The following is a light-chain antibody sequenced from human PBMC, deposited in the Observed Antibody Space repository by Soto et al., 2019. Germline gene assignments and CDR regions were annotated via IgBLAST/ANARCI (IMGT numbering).Light chain of an antibody. Sequence: QSALTQPRSVSGSPGQSVTISCTGTSSDVGDYNYVSWYQQHPGKAPKLMIYDVSKRPSGVPDRFSGSKSGNTASLTISGLQAEDGADYYCCSYAGSYTRVFGGGTKLTVL. CDR3: CSYAGSYTRV. V-gene: IGLV2-11*01. CDR1: SSDVGDYNY. CDR2: DVS. J-gene: IGLJ2*01.